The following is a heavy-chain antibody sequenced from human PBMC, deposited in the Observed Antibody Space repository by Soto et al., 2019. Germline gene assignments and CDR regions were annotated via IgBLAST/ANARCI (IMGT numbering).Heavy chain of an antibody. D-gene: IGHD6-19*01. CDR1: GFTFSNYW. J-gene: IGHJ4*02. V-gene: IGHV3-7*03. CDR3: ARVQWLDDY. Sequence: EVQLVESGGGLVQPGGSLRVSCAASGFTFSNYWMSWVRQAPGKGLEWVANIKQDGSEKYYVDSVKGRFTISRDNAKNSLYLHMNSLRAEDTAVYYCARVQWLDDYWGQGTLATVSS. CDR2: IKQDGSEK.